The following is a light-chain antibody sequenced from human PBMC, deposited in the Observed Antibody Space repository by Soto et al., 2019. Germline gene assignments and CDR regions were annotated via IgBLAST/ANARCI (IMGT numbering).Light chain of an antibody. CDR1: QSLRHHNGYNY. CDR2: LGS. CDR3: IQALQAPYS. Sequence: DIVMTQSPLSLPVTPGEPASISCRSSQSLRHHNGYNYLDWYLQTPGQSPQVLIYLGSNRSSGVPDRVSGSGLGTVFTLKMSRVLAEDVGVYYCIQALQAPYSLGQGTKLEIK. J-gene: IGKJ2*01. V-gene: IGKV2-28*01.